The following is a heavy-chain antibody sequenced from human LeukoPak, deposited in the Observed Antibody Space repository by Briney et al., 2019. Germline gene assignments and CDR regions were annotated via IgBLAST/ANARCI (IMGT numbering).Heavy chain of an antibody. CDR2: ISSSSSYI. D-gene: IGHD2-2*01. J-gene: IGHJ4*02. V-gene: IGHV3-21*01. CDR3: ARDIGGIVVVPAAIDY. CDR1: GFTFSSYS. Sequence: PGGSLRLSCAASGFTFSSYSMNWVRQAPGKGLKWVSSISSSSSYIYYADSVKGRFTISRDNAKNSLYLQMNSLRAEDTAVYYCARDIGGIVVVPAAIDYWGQGTLVTVSS.